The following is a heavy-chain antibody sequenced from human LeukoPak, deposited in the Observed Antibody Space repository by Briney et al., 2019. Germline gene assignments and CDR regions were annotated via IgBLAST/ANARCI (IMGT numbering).Heavy chain of an antibody. Sequence: PSETLSLTCTVSGGSIRSYYWSWIRQPPGKGLEWIGYIYYSGSTNYNPSLKSRVTISVDTSKNQFSLKLSSVTAADTAVYYCARETYNSLDYWGQGTLVTVSS. D-gene: IGHD5-24*01. CDR3: ARETYNSLDY. J-gene: IGHJ4*02. V-gene: IGHV4-59*01. CDR1: GGSIRSYY. CDR2: IYYSGST.